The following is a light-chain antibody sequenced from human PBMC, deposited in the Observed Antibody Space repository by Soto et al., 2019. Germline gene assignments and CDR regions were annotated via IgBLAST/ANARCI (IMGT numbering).Light chain of an antibody. J-gene: IGKJ3*01. CDR1: QSVSNNY. V-gene: IGKV3-20*01. CDR3: QQYGASPLYT. Sequence: ENVLTQSPATLSLSPGERGTLSCRASQSVSNNYLMWVQQKPGQAPRLLIFGAFHRAPGIPDRFSGSGSGTNFTLTISRLEPEDLAVYYCQQYGASPLYTFGPGTKVDLK. CDR2: GAF.